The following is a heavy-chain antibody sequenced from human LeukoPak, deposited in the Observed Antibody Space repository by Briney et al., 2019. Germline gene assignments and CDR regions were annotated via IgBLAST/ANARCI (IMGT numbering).Heavy chain of an antibody. CDR2: ISGSGGST. D-gene: IGHD2-2*01. CDR1: GFTFSSYA. Sequence: GGSLRLSCAASGFTFSSYAMSWVRQAPGKGLEWVSAISGSGGSTYYADSVKGRFTTSRDNSKNTLYLQMNSLRAEDTAVYYCAKGGYCSSTSCYGVDAFDIWGQGTMVTVSS. J-gene: IGHJ3*02. CDR3: AKGGYCSSTSCYGVDAFDI. V-gene: IGHV3-23*01.